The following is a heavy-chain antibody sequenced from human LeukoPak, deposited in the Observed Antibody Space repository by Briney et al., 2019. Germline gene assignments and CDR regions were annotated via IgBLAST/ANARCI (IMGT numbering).Heavy chain of an antibody. Sequence: SETLSLTCTVSGGSISSYYWSWIRQPPGKGLEWIGYIYHTGSTSYNPSLKGRVTISVDTSKNQFSLKLSSVTAADTAVYYCARGLNRNDYGDYGYWGQGTLVTVSS. CDR1: GGSISSYY. D-gene: IGHD4-17*01. J-gene: IGHJ4*02. V-gene: IGHV4-59*01. CDR2: IYHTGST. CDR3: ARGLNRNDYGDYGY.